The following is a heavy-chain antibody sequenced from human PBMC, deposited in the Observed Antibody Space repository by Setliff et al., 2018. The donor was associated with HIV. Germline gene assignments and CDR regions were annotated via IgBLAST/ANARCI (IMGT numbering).Heavy chain of an antibody. V-gene: IGHV4-39*01. CDR2: MFYSGST. CDR1: GGSINSGSYY. J-gene: IGHJ5*02. Sequence: ETLSLTCTVSGGSINSGSYYWGWIRQPPEKGLEWIGTMFYSGSTYYNPSLKSRVTIFIDTSKNQFSLRLSSVTAADTAVYYCARHPPNLDWLDPWGQGTLVTVSS. CDR3: ARHPPNLDWLDP.